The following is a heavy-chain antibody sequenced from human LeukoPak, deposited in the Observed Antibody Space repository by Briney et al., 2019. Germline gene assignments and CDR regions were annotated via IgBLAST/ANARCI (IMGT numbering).Heavy chain of an antibody. D-gene: IGHD7-27*01. CDR2: ISYSGNT. V-gene: IGHV4-59*01. Sequence: SETLSLTCTVSGGSISSYYWSWTRQPPGKGLEWIGYISYSGNTNYNPSLKSRVTISADTSKNQFSLKMSSVTAADTAVYFCARLRNWAWDFDSWGQGTLVTVSS. CDR1: GGSISSYY. J-gene: IGHJ4*02. CDR3: ARLRNWAWDFDS.